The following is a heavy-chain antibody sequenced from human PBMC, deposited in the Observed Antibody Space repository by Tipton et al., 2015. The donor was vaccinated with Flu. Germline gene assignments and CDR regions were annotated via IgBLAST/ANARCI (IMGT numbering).Heavy chain of an antibody. J-gene: IGHJ6*02. CDR2: IYYSGST. CDR3: ARHGYSSSWGAYYYYGMDV. Sequence: TLSLTCTVSGGSISSYYWSWIRQPPGKGPEWIGYIYYSGSTNYNPSLKSRVTISVDTSKNQFSLKLSSVTAADTAVYYCARHGYSSSWGAYYYYGMDVWGQGTTVTVSS. CDR1: GGSISSYY. V-gene: IGHV4-59*08. D-gene: IGHD6-6*01.